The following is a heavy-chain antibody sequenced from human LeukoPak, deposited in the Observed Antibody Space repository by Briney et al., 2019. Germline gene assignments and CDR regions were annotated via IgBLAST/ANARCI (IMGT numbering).Heavy chain of an antibody. V-gene: IGHV3-74*01. CDR1: GFTFSSYW. CDR2: INSDGSST. J-gene: IGHJ4*02. CDR3: ARDPPSRGTRYFDY. D-gene: IGHD3-16*01. Sequence: GGSLRLSCAASGFTFSSYWMHWVRQAPGKGLVWVSRINSDGSSTSYADSVKGRFTISRDNANNSMYLQMDSLRAEDTAVYYCARDPPSRGTRYFDYWGQGTLVTVSS.